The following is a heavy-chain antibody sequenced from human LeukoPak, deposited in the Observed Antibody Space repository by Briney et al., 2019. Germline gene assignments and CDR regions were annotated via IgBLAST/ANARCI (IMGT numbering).Heavy chain of an antibody. J-gene: IGHJ3*02. CDR3: ARDRVAAAGDTDAFDI. Sequence: GGSLRLSCAASGFNFRLYSMNWVRQAPGKGLEWISYITSSSKTTYYAPSVKGRFTISRDNAKNSLYLQMNSLRAEDTAVYYCARDRVAAAGDTDAFDIWGQGTMVTVSS. D-gene: IGHD6-13*01. CDR1: GFNFRLYS. CDR2: ITSSSKTT. V-gene: IGHV3-48*01.